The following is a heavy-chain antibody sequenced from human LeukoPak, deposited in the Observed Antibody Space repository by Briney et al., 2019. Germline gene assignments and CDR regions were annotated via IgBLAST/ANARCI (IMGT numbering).Heavy chain of an antibody. J-gene: IGHJ5*02. V-gene: IGHV4-34*01. D-gene: IGHD1-7*01. CDR1: GGSFSGYY. Sequence: SETLSLTCAVYGGSFSGYYWSWIRQPPGKGLEWIGEINHSGSTNYNPSLKSRVTISVDPSKHQFSLKLSSVTAADTAVYYCARGRRGNWNYVNWFDPWGQGTLVTVYS. CDR2: INHSGST. CDR3: ARGRRGNWNYVNWFDP.